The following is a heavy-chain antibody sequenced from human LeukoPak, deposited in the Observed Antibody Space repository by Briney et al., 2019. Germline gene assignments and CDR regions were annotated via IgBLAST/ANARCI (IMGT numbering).Heavy chain of an antibody. J-gene: IGHJ4*02. CDR3: ASQPDYYDSSGYYFDY. CDR1: GYTFTGCY. Sequence: ASVKVSCKASGYTFTGCYMHWVRQAPGQGLEWMGWINPNSGGTNYAQKFQGRVTMTRDTSISTAYMELSRLRSDDTAVYYCASQPDYYDSSGYYFDYWGQGTLVTVSS. V-gene: IGHV1-2*02. CDR2: INPNSGGT. D-gene: IGHD3-22*01.